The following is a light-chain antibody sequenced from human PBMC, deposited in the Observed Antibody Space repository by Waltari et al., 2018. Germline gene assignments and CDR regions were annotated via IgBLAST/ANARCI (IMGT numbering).Light chain of an antibody. Sequence: DVVMTQSPLSLPVTLGQPASISCRSSQSLVYSDGNTYWNWFQQRPGQSPRRIIYKVSNRDSGVPDRFSGSGSGTDFTLKISRVEAEDVGVYYCMQGTHLYTFGQGTKLEIK. CDR3: MQGTHLYT. CDR1: QSLVYSDGNTY. J-gene: IGKJ2*01. CDR2: KVS. V-gene: IGKV2-30*01.